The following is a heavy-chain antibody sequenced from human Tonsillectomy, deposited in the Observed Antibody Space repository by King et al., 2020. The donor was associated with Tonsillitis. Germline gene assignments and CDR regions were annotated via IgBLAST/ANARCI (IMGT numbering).Heavy chain of an antibody. CDR1: GFTFSSYA. J-gene: IGHJ2*01. Sequence: QLVQSGGGVVQPGRSLRLSCAASGFTFSSYAMHWVRQAPGKGLEWVAVISYDGSNKYYADSVKDRFTISRDNSKNTLYLQMNSLRAEDMAVYYCARGSSGWEYWYFDLWGRGILVTVSS. CDR2: ISYDGSNK. D-gene: IGHD6-19*01. V-gene: IGHV3-30-3*01. CDR3: ARGSSGWEYWYFDL.